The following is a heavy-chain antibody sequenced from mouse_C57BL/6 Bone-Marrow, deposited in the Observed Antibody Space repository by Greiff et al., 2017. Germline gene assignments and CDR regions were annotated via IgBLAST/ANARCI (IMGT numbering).Heavy chain of an antibody. CDR3: TTDGNYDD. CDR2: IDPENGDT. V-gene: IGHV14-4*01. CDR1: GFNIKDDY. D-gene: IGHD2-1*01. Sequence: EVQLQQSGAELVRPGASVKLSCTASGFNIKDDYMHWVKQRPEQGLEWIGWIDPENGDTEYASKFQGKATITAETSSNTAYLQLSSLTSEDTAVYYCTTDGNYDDWGQGTTLTVSS. J-gene: IGHJ2*01.